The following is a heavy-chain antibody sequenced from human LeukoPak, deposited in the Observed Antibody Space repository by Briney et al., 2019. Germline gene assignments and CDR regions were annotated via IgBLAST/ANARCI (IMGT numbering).Heavy chain of an antibody. Sequence: SVKVSCKASGGTFSSYAISWVRQAPGQGLEWMGGIIPIFGTANYAQKFQGRVTITADESTSTAYMELSSLRSEDTAVYYCARVYYYYDSSGFFAPDYWGQGTLVTVSS. CDR1: GGTFSSYA. V-gene: IGHV1-69*13. D-gene: IGHD3-22*01. CDR2: IIPIFGTA. CDR3: ARVYYYYDSSGFFAPDY. J-gene: IGHJ4*02.